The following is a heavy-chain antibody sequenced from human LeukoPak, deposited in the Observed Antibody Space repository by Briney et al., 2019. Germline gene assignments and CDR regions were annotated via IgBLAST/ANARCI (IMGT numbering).Heavy chain of an antibody. CDR2: VYPGDSDT. D-gene: IGHD6-19*01. V-gene: IGHV5-51*01. Sequence: GESLKISCKGSGYSFTSYWIGWVRPLPGKGLEWMGIVYPGDSDTRYSPSFQGQVTISADKSISTAYLQWSSLKASDTAMYYCARRWSSDWYVVDYWGQGTLVTVSS. CDR3: ARRWSSDWYVVDY. CDR1: GYSFTSYW. J-gene: IGHJ4*02.